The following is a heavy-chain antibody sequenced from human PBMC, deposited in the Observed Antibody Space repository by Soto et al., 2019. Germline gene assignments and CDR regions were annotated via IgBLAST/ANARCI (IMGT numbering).Heavy chain of an antibody. J-gene: IGHJ4*02. CDR1: GFTVSNYA. CDR2: ISGSVTTT. CDR3: AKDFKFDFDY. Sequence: EVQLLESGGGLVQPGGSLRLSCSASGFTVSNYAMRWVRQAPGKGLQWVSFISGSVTTTYYADSVKGHFTISRENSKNTRYLQMTRLTAEDTAVYYCAKDFKFDFDYWGQGTLVTVSS. V-gene: IGHV3-23*01. D-gene: IGHD3-16*01.